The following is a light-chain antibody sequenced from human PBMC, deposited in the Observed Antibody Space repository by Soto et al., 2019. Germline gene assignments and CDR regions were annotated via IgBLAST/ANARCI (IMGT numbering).Light chain of an antibody. CDR1: QSINSY. V-gene: IGKV3-11*01. CDR2: DPS. J-gene: IGKJ3*01. CDR3: QQRSNCLFT. Sequence: IVLTQSPATLSLSPGERATLSSRASQSINSYLTWYQQKPGQAPKLLNYDPSNRATGIPARFSGSGSGTDSTLISVIREPEDCAVYYFQQRSNCLFTFGTGNQVHIK.